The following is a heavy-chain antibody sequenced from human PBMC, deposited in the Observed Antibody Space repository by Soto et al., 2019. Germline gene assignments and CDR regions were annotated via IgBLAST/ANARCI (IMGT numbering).Heavy chain of an antibody. V-gene: IGHV1-69*02. CDR1: EGTFNFYT. CDR3: ATSYGSGSTHFDS. Sequence: QVQLVQSGAEVKKPGSSVKVSCTASEGTFNFYTINWVRQAPGQGLEWVGRVNPIVGMSNYGQKFQGRVSITADKSTTTASMSLSRLKSEDTAIYYCATSYGSGSTHFDSWGQGTLVTVSS. CDR2: VNPIVGMS. J-gene: IGHJ4*02. D-gene: IGHD3-10*01.